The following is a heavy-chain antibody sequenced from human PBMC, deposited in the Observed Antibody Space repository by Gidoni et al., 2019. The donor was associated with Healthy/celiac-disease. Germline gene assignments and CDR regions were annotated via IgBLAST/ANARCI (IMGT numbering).Heavy chain of an antibody. D-gene: IGHD2-2*01. J-gene: IGHJ5*02. CDR3: ARGGYCSSTSCSVGWFDP. CDR1: GFTFSSYG. V-gene: IGHV3-33*01. Sequence: QVQLVESGGGVVQPGRSLRLSCAASGFTFSSYGMHWVRQAPGKGLEWVAVIWYDGSNKYYADSVKGRFTISRDNSKNTLYLQMNSLRAEDTAVYYCARGGYCSSTSCSVGWFDPWGQGTLVTVSS. CDR2: IWYDGSNK.